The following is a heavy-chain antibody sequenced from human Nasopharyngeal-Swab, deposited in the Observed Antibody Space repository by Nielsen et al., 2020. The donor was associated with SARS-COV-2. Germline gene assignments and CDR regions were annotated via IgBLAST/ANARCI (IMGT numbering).Heavy chain of an antibody. D-gene: IGHD1-26*01. CDR3: ARRGLVGVTISFDY. CDR2: IYNTGST. Sequence: WIRQPPGKGLEWIGEIYNTGSTNYNPSLRSRVTMSVDTSKNQFSLKLSSVTAADTAVYYCARRGLVGVTISFDYWGQGTLVTVSS. J-gene: IGHJ4*02. V-gene: IGHV4-4*02.